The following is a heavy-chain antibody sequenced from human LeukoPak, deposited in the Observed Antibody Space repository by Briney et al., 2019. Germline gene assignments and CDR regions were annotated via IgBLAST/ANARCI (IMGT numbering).Heavy chain of an antibody. Sequence: PGGSLRLSCAASGFTFSSYAMSWVRQAPGKGLEWVSAISGSGGSTYYADSVKGRFTISRDNSKNTLYLQMNSLRAEETAVYYCAKDSITIFGVVIIQYYFDYWGQGTLVTVSS. V-gene: IGHV3-23*01. J-gene: IGHJ4*02. CDR1: GFTFSSYA. D-gene: IGHD3-3*01. CDR2: ISGSGGST. CDR3: AKDSITIFGVVIIQYYFDY.